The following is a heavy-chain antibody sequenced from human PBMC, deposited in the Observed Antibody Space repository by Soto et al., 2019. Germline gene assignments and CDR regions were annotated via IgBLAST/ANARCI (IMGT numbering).Heavy chain of an antibody. Sequence: LQLQESGPGLVKPSETLSLTCTVSGGSISSSSYYWGWIRQPPGKALEWIGSIYYSGSTYYNPSLKIRVTISVDTSKNPFCLKRSSVTAADTAVYYCARDITIFGVVIILDNHFDYWVQGTLVTVSS. D-gene: IGHD3-3*01. CDR3: ARDITIFGVVIILDNHFDY. CDR2: IYYSGST. V-gene: IGHV4-39*02. CDR1: GGSISSSSYY. J-gene: IGHJ4*02.